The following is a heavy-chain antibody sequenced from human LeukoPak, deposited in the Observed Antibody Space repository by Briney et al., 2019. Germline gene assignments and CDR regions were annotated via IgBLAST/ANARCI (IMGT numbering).Heavy chain of an antibody. CDR2: IKQDGSEK. CDR3: ARDPSPYSSGWYAPVDCFDY. Sequence: GGSLRLSCAASGFTFSSYWMSWVRQAPGKGLEWVANIKQDGSEKYYVDSVKGRFTISRDNAKNSLYLQMNSLRAEDTAVYYCARDPSPYSSGWYAPVDCFDYWGQGTLVTVSS. D-gene: IGHD6-19*01. J-gene: IGHJ4*02. V-gene: IGHV3-7*01. CDR1: GFTFSSYW.